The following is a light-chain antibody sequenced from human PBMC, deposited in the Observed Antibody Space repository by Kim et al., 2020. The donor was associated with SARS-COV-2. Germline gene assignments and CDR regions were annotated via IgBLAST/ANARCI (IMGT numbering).Light chain of an antibody. V-gene: IGLV3-21*04. J-gene: IGLJ1*01. CDR3: QVWDATSDHYV. CDR1: DIGSKN. Sequence: SYELTQPPSVSVAPGKTARITCGGNDIGSKNVHWYQQKPGQAPVLVIYYDNDRPSGIPERFSGSNSGNTATLIITRVEAGDEADYYCQVWDATSDHYVFG. CDR2: YDN.